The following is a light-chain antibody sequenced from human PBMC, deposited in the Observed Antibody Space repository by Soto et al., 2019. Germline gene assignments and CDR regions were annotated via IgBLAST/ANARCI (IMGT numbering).Light chain of an antibody. CDR3: QQYYGSVSFT. V-gene: IGKV3-20*01. J-gene: IGKJ3*01. CDR2: GAS. Sequence: EIVLTQSPGTLSLSPGERATLSCRASQSVSSSYLAWYQQKPGQAPRLLIYGASSRATGIPDRFSGSGSGTDFTLTINNLQAEDVAVYYCQQYYGSVSFTFGPGTKVDIK. CDR1: QSVSSSY.